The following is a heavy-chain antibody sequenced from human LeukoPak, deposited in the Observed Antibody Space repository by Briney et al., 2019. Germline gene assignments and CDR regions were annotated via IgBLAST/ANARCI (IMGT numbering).Heavy chain of an antibody. J-gene: IGHJ6*03. CDR3: AAIEAAGTIYYYYYMDV. V-gene: IGHV4-34*01. CDR2: INHSGST. Sequence: SETLSLTCAVYGGSFSGYYWSWIRQPPGKGLEWIGEINHSGSTNYNPSLKSRVTISVDTSKNKFSLKLSSVTAADTAVYYCAAIEAAGTIYYYYYMDVWGKGTTVTISS. CDR1: GGSFSGYY. D-gene: IGHD6-13*01.